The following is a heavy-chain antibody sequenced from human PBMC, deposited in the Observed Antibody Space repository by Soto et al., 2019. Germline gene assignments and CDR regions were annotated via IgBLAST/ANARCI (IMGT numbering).Heavy chain of an antibody. J-gene: IGHJ4*02. CDR2: IWYDGRNK. D-gene: IGHD3-16*01. V-gene: IGHV3-33*01. Sequence: QVQLVESGGGVVQPGRSLRLSCAASGFTFSSYGMHWVRQAPGKGLEWVAVIWYDGRNKYYADSVKGRFTISRDNSNTTLYLQMNSLGAEDTAVYYCARELNLWYFDYWGQGTLVTVSS. CDR3: ARELNLWYFDY. CDR1: GFTFSSYG.